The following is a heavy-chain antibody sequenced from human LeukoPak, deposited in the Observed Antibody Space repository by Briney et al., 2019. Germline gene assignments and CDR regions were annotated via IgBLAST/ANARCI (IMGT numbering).Heavy chain of an antibody. V-gene: IGHV4-39*01. CDR3: TRTPPGGGGDFDY. J-gene: IGHJ4*02. D-gene: IGHD4-23*01. Sequence: PSETLSLTCTVSGGSISSSSYYWGWIRQPPGKGLEWIGSIYYSGSTYYNPSLKRRVTISVDTSKNQFSLKVTSVTAADTAVYYCTRTPPGGGGDFDYWGQGTLVTVSS. CDR2: IYYSGST. CDR1: GGSISSSSYY.